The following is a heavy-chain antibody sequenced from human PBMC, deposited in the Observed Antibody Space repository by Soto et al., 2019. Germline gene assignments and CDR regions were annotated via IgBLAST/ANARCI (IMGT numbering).Heavy chain of an antibody. D-gene: IGHD2-15*01. V-gene: IGHV4-39*02. Sequence: PSETLSLTCTVSGGSISSSSYYWGWIRQPPGKGLEWIGSIYYSGSTYYNPSLKSRVTISVDTSKNQFSLKLTSVTAADTAVYYCARDKIIGLFDYWGQGTLVTVSS. CDR2: IYYSGST. J-gene: IGHJ4*02. CDR3: ARDKIIGLFDY. CDR1: GGSISSSSYY.